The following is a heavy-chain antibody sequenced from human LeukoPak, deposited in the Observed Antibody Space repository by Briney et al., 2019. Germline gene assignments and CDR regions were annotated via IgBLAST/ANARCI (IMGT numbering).Heavy chain of an antibody. CDR1: GFTFSNAW. V-gene: IGHV3-69-1*01. D-gene: IGHD6-19*01. CDR2: ISSSSYI. Sequence: GGSLRLSCAASGFTFSNAWMSWVRQAPGKGLEWVSSISSSSYIYYADSVKGRFTISRDNAKNSLYLQMNSLRAEDTAVYYCARTYSSGWWAFDYWGQGTLVTVSS. CDR3: ARTYSSGWWAFDY. J-gene: IGHJ4*02.